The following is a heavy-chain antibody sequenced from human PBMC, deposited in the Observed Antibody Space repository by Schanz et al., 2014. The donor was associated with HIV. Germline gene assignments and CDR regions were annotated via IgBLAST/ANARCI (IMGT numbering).Heavy chain of an antibody. J-gene: IGHJ6*02. CDR3: ARSPSYGMDV. CDR1: GFTFDDYA. CDR2: ISWNSGSI. V-gene: IGHV3-9*01. Sequence: EVQLVESGGGLVQPGRSLRLSCAASGFTFDDYAMHWVRQAPGKGLEWVSSISWNSGSIDYADSAKGRFTISRDNAKNTLYLQMNSLRDEDTAVYYCARSPSYGMDVWGQGTLVTVSS.